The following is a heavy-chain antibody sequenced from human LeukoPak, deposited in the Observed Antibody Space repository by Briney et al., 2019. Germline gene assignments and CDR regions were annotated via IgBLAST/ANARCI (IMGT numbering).Heavy chain of an antibody. CDR3: AREGCGGDCWYFDL. D-gene: IGHD2-21*02. CDR2: IIPIFGTA. J-gene: IGHJ2*01. CDR1: GGTFSSYA. Sequence: WASVKVSCKASGGTFSSYAISWVRQAPGQGLEWMGGIIPIFGTANYAQKFQGRVTITTDESTSTAYMELSSLRSEDTAVYYCAREGCGGDCWYFDLWGRGTLVTVSS. V-gene: IGHV1-69*05.